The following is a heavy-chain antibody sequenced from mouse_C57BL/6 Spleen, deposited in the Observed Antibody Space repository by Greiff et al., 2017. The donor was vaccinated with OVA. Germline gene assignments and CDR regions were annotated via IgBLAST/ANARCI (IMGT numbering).Heavy chain of an antibody. CDR3: TRRGYDEGYAMDY. CDR1: GFTFSDAW. CDR2: IRNKANNHAT. V-gene: IGHV6-6*01. D-gene: IGHD2-2*01. Sequence: EVKVEESGGGLVQPGGSMKLSCAASGFTFSDAWMDWVRQSPEKGLEWVAEIRNKANNHATYYAESVKGRLTISRDASKSSVYLQMKSFRAEDTGIYYCTRRGYDEGYAMDYWGQGTSVTVSS. J-gene: IGHJ4*01.